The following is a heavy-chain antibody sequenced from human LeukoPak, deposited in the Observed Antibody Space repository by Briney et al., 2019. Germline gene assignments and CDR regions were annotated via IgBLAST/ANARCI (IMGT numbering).Heavy chain of an antibody. J-gene: IGHJ6*03. Sequence: SETLSLTCTVSGYSISSGYYWGWIRQPPGKGLEWIGSIYHSGSTYYNPSLKSRVTISVDTSKNQFSLKLSSVTAADTAVYYCVRRGNYMDVWGKGTTVTVSS. V-gene: IGHV4-38-2*02. CDR2: IYHSGST. CDR1: GYSISSGYY. CDR3: VRRGNYMDV.